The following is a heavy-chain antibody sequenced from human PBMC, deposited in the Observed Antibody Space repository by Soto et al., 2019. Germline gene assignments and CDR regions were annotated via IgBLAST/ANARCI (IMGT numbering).Heavy chain of an antibody. CDR1: GFIFGSYS. Sequence: EVHLVESGGGLVKPGGSLRLSCAASGFIFGSYSMNWVRQAPGKGLEWVSSISSSSSYIYYADSVKGRFTISRDNAKNSLSLQMNSLRAEDTAVFYCTRGLGFCSGTSCYLVGPDYWGQGTLVTVSS. J-gene: IGHJ4*02. CDR2: ISSSSSYI. V-gene: IGHV3-21*04. D-gene: IGHD2-2*01. CDR3: TRGLGFCSGTSCYLVGPDY.